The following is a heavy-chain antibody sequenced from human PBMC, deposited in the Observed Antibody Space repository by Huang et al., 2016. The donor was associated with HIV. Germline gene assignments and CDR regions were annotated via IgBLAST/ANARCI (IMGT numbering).Heavy chain of an antibody. CDR3: ARAPATHSVFFY. J-gene: IGHJ4*02. CDR1: GDSIRSGGYY. Sequence: QVQLQESGPGLVKPSQTLSLTCTVSGDSIRSGGYYWTWIRQSPAQGLEWIGYSYYRGSSDYNPSLKSRVSISIDAFKNRVSLKLKSVTVADTAVYYCARAPATHSVFFYWGQGTLVTVSA. V-gene: IGHV4-30-4*08. CDR2: SYYRGSS. D-gene: IGHD3-3*01.